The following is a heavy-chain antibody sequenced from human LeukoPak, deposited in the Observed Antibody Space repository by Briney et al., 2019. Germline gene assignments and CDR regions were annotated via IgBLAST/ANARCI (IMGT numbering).Heavy chain of an antibody. CDR2: SRTSNGRT. J-gene: IGHJ3*02. V-gene: IGHV1-18*01. CDR1: GYTFTSYD. CDR3: ASPRITMIRHAFDI. D-gene: IGHD3-10*01. Sequence: GASVKVSCKTSGYTFTSYDITWVRQAPGQGLEWMGWSRTSNGRTNYAQKFQGRVTITADESTSTAYMELSSLRSEDTAVYYCASPRITMIRHAFDIWGQGTMVTVSS.